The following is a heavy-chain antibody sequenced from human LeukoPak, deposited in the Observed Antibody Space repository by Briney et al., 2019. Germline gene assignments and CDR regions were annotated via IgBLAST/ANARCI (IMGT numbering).Heavy chain of an antibody. V-gene: IGHV4-34*01. CDR3: ASSFGYYDSSGYSPYYFDY. J-gene: IGHJ4*02. Sequence: QTLSWAPSGFTFSSYAMRWARQAPGRGLEWIGEINHSGSNNYHPSLKSRVPIPEETPKNQFSLKLSSVNAADTAVYYCASSFGYYDSSGYSPYYFDYWGQGTLVTVSS. D-gene: IGHD3-22*01. CDR2: INHSGSN. CDR1: GFTFSSYA.